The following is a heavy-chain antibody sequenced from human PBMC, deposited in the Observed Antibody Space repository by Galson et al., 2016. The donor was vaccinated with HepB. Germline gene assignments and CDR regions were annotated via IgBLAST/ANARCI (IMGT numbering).Heavy chain of an antibody. Sequence: PALVKPTQTLTLTCTVSGFSLNTSGVGVGWIRQPPGKALEWLALIYWDDDKRYSPSLQSRLTITKDTSKNHVVLTMTKMDPVDTATYYCGSLIWFGDLIPFGYWGQGTLVTVAS. J-gene: IGHJ4*02. V-gene: IGHV2-5*02. CDR1: GFSLNTSGVG. CDR3: GSLIWFGDLIPFGY. CDR2: IYWDDDK. D-gene: IGHD3-10*01.